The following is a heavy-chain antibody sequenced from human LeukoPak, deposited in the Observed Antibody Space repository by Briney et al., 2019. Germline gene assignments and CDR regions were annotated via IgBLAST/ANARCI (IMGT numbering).Heavy chain of an antibody. CDR2: ISHRGRT. J-gene: IGHJ4*02. CDR1: GGSVSGYY. D-gene: IGHD3-3*01. Sequence: PSETLSLTCAVCGGSVSGYYWSWIRQTPGKGLEWIGEISHRGRTHYNPSLKGRVTMSVDTSKNQFALEVDSVTAADTAVYYCASLPLYFLEPFDYWGQGILVTVSS. V-gene: IGHV4-34*01. CDR3: ASLPLYFLEPFDY.